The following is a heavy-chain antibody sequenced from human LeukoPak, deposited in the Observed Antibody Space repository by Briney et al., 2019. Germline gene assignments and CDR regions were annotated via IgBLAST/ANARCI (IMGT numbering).Heavy chain of an antibody. CDR1: GYTLTGYY. D-gene: IGHD3-9*01. CDR2: INANSGGT. V-gene: IGHV1-2*02. Sequence: ASVKVSCKASGYTLTGYYMHWVRQAPGQGLEWMGWINANSGGTNYAQKFQGRVTMTRDTSISTAYMELSRLRSDDTAVYYCARSSRYDIWTGYPYWGQGTLVTVSS. CDR3: ARSSRYDIWTGYPY. J-gene: IGHJ4*02.